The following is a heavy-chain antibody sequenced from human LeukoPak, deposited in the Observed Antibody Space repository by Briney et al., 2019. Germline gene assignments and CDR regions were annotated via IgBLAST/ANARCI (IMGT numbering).Heavy chain of an antibody. J-gene: IGHJ4*02. CDR3: ARDYAWAFDY. V-gene: IGHV3-48*02. CDR2: ISSSSNSI. D-gene: IGHD4-17*01. CDR1: GFTFSRYI. Sequence: GGSLRLSCAPCGFTFSRYIMKWVRQAPGKGLEWVSYISSSSNSIYYADSVKGRFTISRDNAKDSLYLQMNSLRDEDTGVYYCARDYAWAFDYWGQGTLVTVSS.